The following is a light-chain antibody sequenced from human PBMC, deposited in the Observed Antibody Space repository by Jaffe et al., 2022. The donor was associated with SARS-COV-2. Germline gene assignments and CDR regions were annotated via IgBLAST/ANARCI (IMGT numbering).Light chain of an antibody. Sequence: QSVLTQPPSASGTPGQRVTISCSGSSSNIGSNTVNWYRQVPGTAPKLLIFDNSQRPSGVPDRFSGSRSGTSSSLAISGLQSEDEADYYCAAWDASLNGYVFGTGTKVTVL. V-gene: IGLV1-44*01. CDR1: SSNIGSNT. J-gene: IGLJ1*01. CDR3: AAWDASLNGYV. CDR2: DNS.